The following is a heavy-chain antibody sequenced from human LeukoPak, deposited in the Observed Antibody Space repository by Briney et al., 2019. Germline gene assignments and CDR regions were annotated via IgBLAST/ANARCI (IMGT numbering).Heavy chain of an antibody. CDR2: IYHSGST. Sequence: SGTLSLTCAVSGGSISSSNWWSWVRQPPGKGLEWMGEIYHSGSTNYNPSLKSRVTISVDKSKNQFSLKLSSVTAADTAVYYCARNPSGSGYRVDYWGQGTLVTVSS. J-gene: IGHJ4*02. CDR1: GGSISSSNW. D-gene: IGHD5-12*01. CDR3: ARNPSGSGYRVDY. V-gene: IGHV4-4*02.